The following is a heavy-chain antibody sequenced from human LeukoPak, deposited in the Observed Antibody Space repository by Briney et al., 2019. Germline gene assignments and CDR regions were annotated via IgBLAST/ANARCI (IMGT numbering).Heavy chain of an antibody. CDR2: ISAYNGNT. CDR1: GYTFTGYY. CDR3: ARSIAARPDVIATGWFDP. D-gene: IGHD6-6*01. V-gene: IGHV1-18*04. J-gene: IGHJ5*02. Sequence: HWASVKVSCKASGYTFTGYYMHWVRQAPGQGLEWMGWISAYNGNTNYAQKFQGRVTMTTDTSTSTAYMELRSLRSDDTAVYYCARSIAARPDVIATGWFDPWGQGTLVTVSS.